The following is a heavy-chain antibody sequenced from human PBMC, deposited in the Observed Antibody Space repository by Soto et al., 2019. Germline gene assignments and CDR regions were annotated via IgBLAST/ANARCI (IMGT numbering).Heavy chain of an antibody. CDR2: IFHSGST. CDR1: GGSISSDYW. V-gene: IGHV4-4*02. D-gene: IGHD2-21*01. Sequence: QVQLQESGPGVVKPSGTLSLTCGVSGGSISSDYWWAWVRQSPGRGLEWIGEIFHSGSTHYNPSLESRVTRSVDIVNNHFSLKLMSVTAADTAVYYCARGIQMWSQVYYGMDVWGQGTTVTVSS. J-gene: IGHJ6*02. CDR3: ARGIQMWSQVYYGMDV.